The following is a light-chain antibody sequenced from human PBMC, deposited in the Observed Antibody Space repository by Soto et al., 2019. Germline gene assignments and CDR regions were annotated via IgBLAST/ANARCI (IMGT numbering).Light chain of an antibody. J-gene: IGLJ2*01. CDR2: VTN. CDR1: SSNIGAGYG. Sequence: QSVLTQPPSVSGAPGQRVTISCNGTSSNIGAGYGVHWYQQLPGTAPKLLIFVTNNRPSGVPDRFSGSKSGTSASLAIAGLQFEDEADFYCQAYDSSLSGSLFGGGTKLTVL. CDR3: QAYDSSLSGSL. V-gene: IGLV1-40*01.